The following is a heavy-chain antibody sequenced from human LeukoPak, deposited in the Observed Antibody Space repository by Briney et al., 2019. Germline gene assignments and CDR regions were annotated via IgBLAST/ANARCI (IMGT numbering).Heavy chain of an antibody. J-gene: IGHJ3*02. CDR3: ARYWNYVPPSNAFDI. V-gene: IGHV3-7*03. Sequence: QSGGSLRLSCAASGFTFSSYWMSWVRQAPGKGLEWVANIKQDGSEKYYVDSVKGRFTISRDNAKNSLYLQMNSLRAEDTAVYYCARYWNYVPPSNAFDIWGQGTMVTVSS. CDR2: IKQDGSEK. D-gene: IGHD1-7*01. CDR1: GFTFSSYW.